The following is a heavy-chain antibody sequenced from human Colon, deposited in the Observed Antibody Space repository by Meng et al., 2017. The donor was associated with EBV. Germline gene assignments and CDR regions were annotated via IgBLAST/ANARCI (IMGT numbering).Heavy chain of an antibody. V-gene: IGHV4-39*07. CDR1: GGSITSSDSD. Sequence: PRQESVPGSGKPSEPLSRTCPVFGGSITSSDSDWGWLRQPPGKGLEWIGNIHYTDSTSYNPSLKSRVTISEDTSKNQFSLKMTSVTAADTAVYYCARDGGRDGDSDYWGQGTLVTVSS. CDR2: IHYTDST. CDR3: ARDGGRDGDSDY. D-gene: IGHD4-17*01. J-gene: IGHJ4*02.